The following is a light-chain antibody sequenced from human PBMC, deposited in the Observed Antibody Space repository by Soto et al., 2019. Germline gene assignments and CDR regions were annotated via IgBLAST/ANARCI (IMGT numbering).Light chain of an antibody. CDR1: QSVSNTY. Sequence: IVLTQSQDTLSVSPGERATLSCIASQSVSNTYLAWYQQKPGQTPRLLIYGASSRATGIPARFSGSGSGTDFTLTISRLEPEDFAVYYCQQYGSSLWTFGQGTKVDIK. V-gene: IGKV3-20*01. J-gene: IGKJ1*01. CDR2: GAS. CDR3: QQYGSSLWT.